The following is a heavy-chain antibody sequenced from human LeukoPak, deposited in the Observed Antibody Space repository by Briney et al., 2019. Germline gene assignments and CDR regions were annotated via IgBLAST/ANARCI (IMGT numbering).Heavy chain of an antibody. CDR1: GFTFSTYW. V-gene: IGHV3-74*01. CDR2: IHPDGSVT. CDR3: AHGALGQFLS. Sequence: GGSLRLSCAASGFTFSTYWMHWVRLPPGKGLVWVSRIHPDGSVTTYGDSVKGRFTISRDNAKNTLYLQMNSLRVEDTALYYCAHGALGQFLSWGQGTLVTVSS. J-gene: IGHJ5*02. D-gene: IGHD3-10*01.